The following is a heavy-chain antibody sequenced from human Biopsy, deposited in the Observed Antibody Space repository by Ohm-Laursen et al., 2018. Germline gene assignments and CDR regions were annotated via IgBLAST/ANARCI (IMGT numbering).Heavy chain of an antibody. Sequence: SETLSLTCAVSGGSISRGSNYWAWIRPPPGKGLEWIGSVYHSGTTYYSPSLKSRVTISVDTSKNQLSLKVTSVTAADTAAYYCARHDGNGPFALDSWGQGTLVTVSS. V-gene: IGHV4-39*01. CDR3: ARHDGNGPFALDS. CDR1: GGSISRGSNY. D-gene: IGHD5-24*01. J-gene: IGHJ4*02. CDR2: VYHSGTT.